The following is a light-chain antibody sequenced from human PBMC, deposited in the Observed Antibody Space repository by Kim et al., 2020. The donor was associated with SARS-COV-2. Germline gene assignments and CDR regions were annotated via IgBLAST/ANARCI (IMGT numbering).Light chain of an antibody. CDR3: QQYNGAVT. J-gene: IGKJ1*01. Sequence: ASVGDRFTITCRASQSINRWVAWYQQKPGQTPNLLFYEASSLQSGVPSRFSGSGSGTEFTLTISSLQPDDFATYYCQQYNGAVTFGQGTKVEIK. CDR2: EAS. V-gene: IGKV1-5*03. CDR1: QSINRW.